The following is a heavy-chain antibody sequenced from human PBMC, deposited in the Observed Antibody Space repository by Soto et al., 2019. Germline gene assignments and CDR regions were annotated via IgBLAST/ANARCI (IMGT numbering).Heavy chain of an antibody. Sequence: EVQLVESGGGLVQPGGSLRLSCAASGFTFSTYWMNWVRQAPGKGLEWVANIKEDGSEAYYVDSVKGRFTISRDNAKNSLYVDMNSLRGEDTAVYYCARDWGAPGRGSALGYYYHFGMDVWGQGTTVTVPS. J-gene: IGHJ6*02. CDR1: GFTFSTYW. D-gene: IGHD3-16*01. CDR3: ARDWGAPGRGSALGYYYHFGMDV. CDR2: IKEDGSEA. V-gene: IGHV3-7*05.